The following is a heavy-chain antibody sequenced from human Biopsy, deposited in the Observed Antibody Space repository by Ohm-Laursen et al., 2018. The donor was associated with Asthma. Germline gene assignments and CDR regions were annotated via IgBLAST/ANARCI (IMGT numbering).Heavy chain of an antibody. V-gene: IGHV4-34*01. CDR3: AGFCSGGNCPDH. CDR1: GGSFSSNY. CDR2: THHSGYT. J-gene: IGHJ4*02. D-gene: IGHD2-15*01. Sequence: GTLSLTCVVYGGSFSSNYWSWIRQTPGKGLEWLGDTHHSGYTNYNPSLSSRLTLSVDTSKKQISLRLSSVIAADTAVYHCAGFCSGGNCPDHWGQGTLVTVSS.